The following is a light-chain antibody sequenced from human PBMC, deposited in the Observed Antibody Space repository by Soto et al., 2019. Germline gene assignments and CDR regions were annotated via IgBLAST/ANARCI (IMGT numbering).Light chain of an antibody. V-gene: IGKV3-20*01. CDR2: GAS. Sequence: EIVMTQSPATLSVSPGGRAALSCRASQSISGTLAWYQQKPGQAPSLLTYGASSRATDVPDRFSASGSGTDFALTISRLEPEDVAVYYCQQYISSPLTFGGGTKVDIK. J-gene: IGKJ4*01. CDR1: QSISGT. CDR3: QQYISSPLT.